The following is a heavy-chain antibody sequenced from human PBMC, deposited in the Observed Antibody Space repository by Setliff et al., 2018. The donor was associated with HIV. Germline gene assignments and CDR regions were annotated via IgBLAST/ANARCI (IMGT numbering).Heavy chain of an antibody. Sequence: ASVKVSCKASGYTFTSYGLSWVRQAPGQGLEWMGWISDYNSNTEYAQKRQGRVTMTKDTSTSTAYMELRSLRPDDTAVYFCARRADWFDLWGQGTLVTVSS. J-gene: IGHJ5*02. CDR2: ISDYNSNT. CDR1: GYTFTSYG. CDR3: ARRADWFDL. V-gene: IGHV1-18*01.